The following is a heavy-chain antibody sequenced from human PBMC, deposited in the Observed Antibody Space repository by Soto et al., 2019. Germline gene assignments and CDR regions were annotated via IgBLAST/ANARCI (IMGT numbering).Heavy chain of an antibody. D-gene: IGHD5-12*01. CDR3: ARDTPTWIDFGYYYYYMDV. V-gene: IGHV3-74*01. CDR1: GFTFSSYW. J-gene: IGHJ6*03. CDR2: INSDGSST. Sequence: GGSLRLSCAASGFTFSSYWMHWVRQAPGKGLVWVSRINSDGSSTSYADSVKGRFTISRDNAKNTLYLQMNSLRAEDTAVYYCARDTPTWIDFGYYYYYMDVWGKGTTVTVSS.